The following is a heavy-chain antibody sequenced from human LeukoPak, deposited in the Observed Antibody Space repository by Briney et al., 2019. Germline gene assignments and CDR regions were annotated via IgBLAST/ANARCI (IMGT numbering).Heavy chain of an antibody. CDR1: GFTFSAYD. D-gene: IGHD2-2*03. J-gene: IGHJ3*02. Sequence: GGSLRLSCAASGFTFSAYDMQWVRQAPGKGPEWVSGISRSGRTHYRDSVKGRFTISRDNYKNTLYLQMNSLRAEDTAVYYCAKGGYFAFDIWGQGTMVTVSS. V-gene: IGHV3-23*01. CDR2: ISRSGRT. CDR3: AKGGYFAFDI.